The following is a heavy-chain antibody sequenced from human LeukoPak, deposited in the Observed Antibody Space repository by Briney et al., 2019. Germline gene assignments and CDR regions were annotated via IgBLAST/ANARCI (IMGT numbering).Heavy chain of an antibody. Sequence: GGSLRLSCAASGFTFSTYSMNWVRQAPGKGLEWVSYIGTSGSTTYHADSVKGRFTISRDNAMYSLYLQMNSLRGEDTAVYYCARGGLGSWTFDSWGQGTLVAVSS. CDR3: ARGGLGSWTFDS. CDR1: GFTFSTYS. V-gene: IGHV3-48*04. J-gene: IGHJ4*02. CDR2: IGTSGSTT. D-gene: IGHD1-26*01.